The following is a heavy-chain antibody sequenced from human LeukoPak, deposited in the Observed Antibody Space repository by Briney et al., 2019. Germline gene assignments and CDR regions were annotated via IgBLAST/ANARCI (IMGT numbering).Heavy chain of an antibody. CDR2: IIPIFGTA. CDR1: GGTFSSYA. CDR3: ARGQGCSSTSCYYYYYMDV. V-gene: IGHV1-69*13. D-gene: IGHD2-2*01. Sequence: SVKVSCKASGGTFSSYAISWVRQAPGQGLEWMGGIIPIFGTANYAQKFQGRVTITADESTSTAYMELSSLRSEDTAVYYCARGQGCSSTSCYYYYYMDVWGKGTTVTVSS. J-gene: IGHJ6*03.